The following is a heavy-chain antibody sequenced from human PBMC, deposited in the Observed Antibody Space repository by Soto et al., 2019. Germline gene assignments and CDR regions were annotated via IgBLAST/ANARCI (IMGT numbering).Heavy chain of an antibody. CDR1: GYSFTSYW. V-gene: IGHV5-10-1*01. CDR3: ARLGYCSGGSCFIGKNGMDV. Sequence: PGESLKISCKGSGYSFTSYWISWVRQMPGKGLEWMGRIDPSDSYTNYSPSFQGHVTISADKSISTAYLQWSSLKASDTAMYYCARLGYCSGGSCFIGKNGMDVWGQGTTVTVSS. CDR2: IDPSDSYT. D-gene: IGHD2-15*01. J-gene: IGHJ6*02.